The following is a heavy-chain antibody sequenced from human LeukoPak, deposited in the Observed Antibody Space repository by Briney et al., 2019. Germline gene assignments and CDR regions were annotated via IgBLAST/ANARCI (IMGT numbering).Heavy chain of an antibody. CDR1: GGTFSSYA. D-gene: IGHD3-10*01. CDR2: IIPILGIA. Sequence: ASVKVSCKASGGTFSSYAISWVRQAPGQGLEWMGRIIPILGIANYAQKFQGRVTITADNSTSTAYMELSSLRSEDTAVYYCAGITMVRGVIGNWFDPWGQGTLVTVSS. J-gene: IGHJ5*02. V-gene: IGHV1-69*04. CDR3: AGITMVRGVIGNWFDP.